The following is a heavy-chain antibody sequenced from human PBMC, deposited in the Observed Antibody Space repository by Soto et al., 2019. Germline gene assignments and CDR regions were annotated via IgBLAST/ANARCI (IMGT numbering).Heavy chain of an antibody. CDR3: AKENGSYPQRVHFDY. Sequence: GGSLRLSCAASGFTFSSCAMSWVRQAPGKGLEWVSAISGSGGSTYYPDSVKGRFTISRDNPRNTLYLQMNSLRAEDTAVYYYAKENGSYPQRVHFDYWGQGTLVTVSS. CDR2: ISGSGGST. J-gene: IGHJ4*02. V-gene: IGHV3-23*01. D-gene: IGHD1-26*01. CDR1: GFTFSSCA.